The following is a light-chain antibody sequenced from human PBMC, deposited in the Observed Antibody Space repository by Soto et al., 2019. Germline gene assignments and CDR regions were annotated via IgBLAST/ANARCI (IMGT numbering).Light chain of an antibody. J-gene: IGLJ2*01. Sequence: SYELTQPTSVSVSPGQTASITWSGDKLGDKYGCCYEDTKRPSGIPERFSGSNSGNTATLTISGTQAMDEADYYCQAWDSSTVVFGGGTKLTVL. V-gene: IGLV3-1*01. CDR1: KLGDKY. CDR2: EDT. CDR3: QAWDSSTVV.